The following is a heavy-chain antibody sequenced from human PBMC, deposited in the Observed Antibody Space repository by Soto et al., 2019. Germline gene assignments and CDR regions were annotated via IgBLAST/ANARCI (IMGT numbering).Heavy chain of an antibody. CDR2: LWSDGIKT. CDR3: ARDLNYWSLLIDH. V-gene: IGHV3-33*01. Sequence: AGSLRLSCTASGFSLSRYGLHWVRQAPGKGLEWVAGLWSDGIKTSYTDSVKGRFTISRDTSKNMLYLQMNSLGAKDTAVYYCARDLNYWSLLIDHWGQGTLVTVSS. D-gene: IGHD2-8*02. J-gene: IGHJ4*02. CDR1: GFSLSRYG.